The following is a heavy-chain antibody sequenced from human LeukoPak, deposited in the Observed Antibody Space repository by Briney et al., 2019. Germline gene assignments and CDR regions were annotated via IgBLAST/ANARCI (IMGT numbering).Heavy chain of an antibody. V-gene: IGHV3-9*01. D-gene: IGHD3-10*01. CDR1: GFTFDDYA. Sequence: SLRLSCAASGFTFDDYAMHWVRQAPGKGLEWVSGISWNSGTIGYADSVKGRFTISRDNAKNSLYLQMNSLRAEDTALYYCAKGIFGELLYTRFDYWGQGTLVTVSS. J-gene: IGHJ4*02. CDR2: ISWNSGTI. CDR3: AKGIFGELLYTRFDY.